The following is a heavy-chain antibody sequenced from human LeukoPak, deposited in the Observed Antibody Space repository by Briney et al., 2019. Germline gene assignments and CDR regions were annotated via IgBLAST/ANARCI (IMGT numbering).Heavy chain of an antibody. CDR1: GYTFTSYD. J-gene: IGHJ4*02. D-gene: IGHD5-24*01. CDR2: MNPNSGNT. Sequence: WASVKVSCKASGYTFTSYDINGARQPTGQGLEGMGWMNPNSGNTGYAQKCQGRVPMTRNTSIRTAYIELRSLRSEDTAVYHCARRDGYNRIDYWAQGPLVTVPS. V-gene: IGHV1-8*01. CDR3: ARRDGYNRIDY.